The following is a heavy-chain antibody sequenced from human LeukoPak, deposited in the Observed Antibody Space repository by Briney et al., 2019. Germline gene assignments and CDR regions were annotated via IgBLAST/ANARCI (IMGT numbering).Heavy chain of an antibody. CDR2: ISSSSTI. CDR3: ARDSSGYDFWSGYYTWPKEDAFDI. CDR1: GFTFSSYS. Sequence: GGSLRLSCAASGFTFSSYSMNWVRQAPGKGLEWVSYISSSSTIYYADSVKGRFTFSRDNAKNSLYLQMNSLRAEDTAVYYCARDSSGYDFWSGYYTWPKEDAFDIWGQGTMVTVSS. J-gene: IGHJ3*02. D-gene: IGHD3-3*01. V-gene: IGHV3-48*01.